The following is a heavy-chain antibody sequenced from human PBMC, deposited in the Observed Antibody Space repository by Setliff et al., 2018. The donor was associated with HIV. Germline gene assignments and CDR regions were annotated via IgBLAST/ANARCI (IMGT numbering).Heavy chain of an antibody. D-gene: IGHD3-10*01. V-gene: IGHV4-4*09. J-gene: IGHJ4*02. CDR1: GGSISSYY. CDR2: IYSSGST. CDR3: ARQRDRFGEFEY. Sequence: KPSETLSLTCTVSGGSISSYYWSWIRQPPGKGLEWIGYIYSSGSTNYNPSLKSRVSISVETSKSQLSLQLRSVTAADTAVYYCARQRDRFGEFEYWGQGTPVTVSS.